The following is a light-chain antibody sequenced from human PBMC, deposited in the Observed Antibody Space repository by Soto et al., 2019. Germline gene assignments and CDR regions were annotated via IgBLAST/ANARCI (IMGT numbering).Light chain of an antibody. CDR1: SSEVGACKY. J-gene: IGLJ3*02. CDR2: EVS. CDR3: TSYVGSNIWV. V-gene: IGLV2-8*01. Sequence: QSALTQPPSASGSPGQSVTISCTGTSSEVGACKYVSWYQQYPGKAPKLMIYEVSKRPSGVRDRFSGYKSGNTASLTVSGLQAEDEADYYCTSYVGSNIWVFGGGTKLTVL.